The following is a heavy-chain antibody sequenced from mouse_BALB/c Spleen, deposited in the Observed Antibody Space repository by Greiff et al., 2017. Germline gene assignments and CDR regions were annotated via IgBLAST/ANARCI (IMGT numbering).Heavy chain of an antibody. D-gene: IGHD1-1*01. Sequence: EVKLVESGGGLVKPGGSLKLSCAASGFTFSSYTMSWVRQTPEKRLEWVATISSGGSYTYYPDSVKGRFTISRDNAKNTLYLQMSSLKSEDTAMYYCTRDLITTAPWGYWGQGTTLTVSS. V-gene: IGHV5-6-4*01. CDR2: ISSGGSYT. CDR1: GFTFSSYT. CDR3: TRDLITTAPWGY. J-gene: IGHJ2*01.